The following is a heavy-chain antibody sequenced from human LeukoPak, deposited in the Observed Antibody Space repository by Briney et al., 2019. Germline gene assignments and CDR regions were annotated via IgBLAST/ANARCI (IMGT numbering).Heavy chain of an antibody. V-gene: IGHV1-46*01. Sequence: ASVKVSCKASGYTFTSYHMHWVRQAPGQGLEWMGIINPSGGTTNYAQKFRGRVTMTRDMSTSTVYMELSSLRSDDTAVYYCARDGAYGSGLDYWGQGTLVTVSS. J-gene: IGHJ4*02. CDR3: ARDGAYGSGLDY. D-gene: IGHD3-10*01. CDR2: INPSGGTT. CDR1: GYTFTSYH.